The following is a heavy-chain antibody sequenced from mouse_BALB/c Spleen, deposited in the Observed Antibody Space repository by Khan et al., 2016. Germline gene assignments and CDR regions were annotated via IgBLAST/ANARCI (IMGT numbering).Heavy chain of an antibody. CDR3: GRRGGCGPFFD. CDR2: IYPGDGDT. V-gene: IGHV1-87*01. J-gene: IGHJ2*01. CDR1: GYTFTSYW. Sequence: QVQLKQSGAELARPGASVKLSCTASGYTFTSYWLQWVIQRLGQGLEWIGAIYPGDGDTRYTQKFKGKATLTADKSPSTAYMKLSSLASEDSAVYYCGRRGGCGPFFDWGHGTTLAVSA.